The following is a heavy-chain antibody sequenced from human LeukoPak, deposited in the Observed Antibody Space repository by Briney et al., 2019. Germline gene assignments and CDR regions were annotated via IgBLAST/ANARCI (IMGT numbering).Heavy chain of an antibody. CDR2: MNPNSGNT. D-gene: IGHD3-22*01. J-gene: IGHJ3*02. Sequence: ASVKVSCKASGYTFTSYDINWVRQATGQGLEWMGWMNPNSGNTGYAQKFQGRVTMTRNTSISTAYMELSGLRSEDTAVYYCARGMVSYYYDSSDTGDAFDIWGQGTMVTASS. CDR1: GYTFTSYD. V-gene: IGHV1-8*01. CDR3: ARGMVSYYYDSSDTGDAFDI.